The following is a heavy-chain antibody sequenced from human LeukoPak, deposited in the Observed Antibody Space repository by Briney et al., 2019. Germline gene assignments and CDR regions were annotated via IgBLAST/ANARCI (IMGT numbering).Heavy chain of an antibody. J-gene: IGHJ4*02. CDR3: ARGRDGYNYDDY. CDR2: ISSSSSYT. V-gene: IGHV3-21*05. Sequence: GGSLRLSCAASGFTFSSYSMNWVRQAPGKGLEWVSYISSSSSYTNYADSVKGRFTISRDNAKNSLYLQMNSLRAEDTAVYYCARGRDGYNYDDYWGQGTLVTVSS. CDR1: GFTFSSYS. D-gene: IGHD5-24*01.